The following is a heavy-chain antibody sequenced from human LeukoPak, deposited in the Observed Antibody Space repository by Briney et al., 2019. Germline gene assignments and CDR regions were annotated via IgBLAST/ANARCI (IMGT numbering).Heavy chain of an antibody. CDR3: ARDPGYAIYYFDY. CDR1: GFTFSTYA. J-gene: IGHJ4*02. Sequence: SGGSLRLSCAASGFTFSTYAMSWVRQAPGKGLEWVSTISGRGDTTYYADSVKGRFSISRDNSKNTLYLQMNSLRAEDTAVYYCARDPGYAIYYFDYWGQGTLVTVSS. V-gene: IGHV3-23*01. CDR2: ISGRGDTT. D-gene: IGHD3-9*01.